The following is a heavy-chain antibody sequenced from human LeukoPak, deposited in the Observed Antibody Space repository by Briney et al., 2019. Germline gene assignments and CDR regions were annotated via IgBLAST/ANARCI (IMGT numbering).Heavy chain of an antibody. D-gene: IGHD3-10*01. CDR3: ARDRDYYGIPFDI. Sequence: SETLSLTCAVYGGSFSGYYWSWIRQPPGKGLEWIGEINHSGSTNYNPSLKSRVTISVDTSKNQFSLKLSSVTAADTAVYYCARDRDYYGIPFDIWGQGTMVTVSS. J-gene: IGHJ3*02. CDR2: INHSGST. V-gene: IGHV4-34*01. CDR1: GGSFSGYY.